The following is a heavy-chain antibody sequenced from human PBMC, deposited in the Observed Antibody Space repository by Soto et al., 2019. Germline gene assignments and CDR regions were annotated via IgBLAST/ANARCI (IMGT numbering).Heavy chain of an antibody. D-gene: IGHD2-8*02. CDR3: ARWLDYFAGGGYPYYYDY. J-gene: IGHJ4*02. V-gene: IGHV4-4*02. CDR2: IYHSGST. Sequence: QMQLKQSGPGLVKPSGTLSLTCAVSGGSISSNNWWTWVRQPPGKGLGWIGEIYHSGSTKYNPSLKSRVTISVEKSKNQFSLNLTSVTAADTAVYYCARWLDYFAGGGYPYYYDYWGRGTLVTVSS. CDR1: GGSISSNNW.